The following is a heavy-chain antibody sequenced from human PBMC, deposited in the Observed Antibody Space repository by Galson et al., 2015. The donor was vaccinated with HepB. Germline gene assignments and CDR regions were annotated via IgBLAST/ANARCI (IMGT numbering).Heavy chain of an antibody. D-gene: IGHD3-9*01. CDR1: GFTFSSYS. J-gene: IGHJ5*02. Sequence: SLRLSCAASGFTFSSYSMHWVRQAPGKGLEWVSSISGSSDYIYYADSVKGRFTISRDNAKNSLYLQVNSLRAEDTAVYYCARAGITIVRPSWFDPWGQGTLVTVSS. CDR3: ARAGITIVRPSWFDP. CDR2: ISGSSDYI. V-gene: IGHV3-21*01.